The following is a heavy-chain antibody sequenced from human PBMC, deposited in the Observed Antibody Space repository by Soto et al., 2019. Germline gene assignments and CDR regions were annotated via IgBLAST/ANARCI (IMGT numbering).Heavy chain of an antibody. J-gene: IGHJ5*02. CDR3: ARDGGYYGSGSYLGLDP. CDR2: IYYSGST. CDR1: GGSISSYY. Sequence: SETLSLTCTVSGGSISSYYWSWIRQPPGKGLEWIGYIYYSGSTNYNPSLKGRVTISVDTSKNQFSLKLSSVTAADTAVYYCARDGGYYGSGSYLGLDPWGQGTLVTVSS. D-gene: IGHD3-10*01. V-gene: IGHV4-59*01.